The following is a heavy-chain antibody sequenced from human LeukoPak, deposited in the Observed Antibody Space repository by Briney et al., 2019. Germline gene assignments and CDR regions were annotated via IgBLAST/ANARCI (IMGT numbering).Heavy chain of an antibody. J-gene: IGHJ6*02. Sequence: SETLSLTCTVSGGSISSYYWSWIRQPAGKGLEWIGRIYTSGSTNYNPSLKSRVTMSVDTSKNQFSLKLSSVTAADTAVYYCARAPFLGEQGFLYYYGMDVWGQGTTVTVSS. CDR2: IYTSGST. CDR3: ARAPFLGEQGFLYYYGMDV. CDR1: GGSISSYY. D-gene: IGHD3-16*01. V-gene: IGHV4-4*07.